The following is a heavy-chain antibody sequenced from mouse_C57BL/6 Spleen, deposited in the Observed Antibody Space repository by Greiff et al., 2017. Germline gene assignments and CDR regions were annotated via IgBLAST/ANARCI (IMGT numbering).Heavy chain of an antibody. CDR1: GFTFSSYA. CDR3: AREGSWGRYFDY. D-gene: IGHD4-1*01. CDR2: ISDGGSYT. J-gene: IGHJ2*01. V-gene: IGHV5-4*01. Sequence: EVKLVESGGGLVKPGGSLKLSCAASGFTFSSYAMSWVRQTPGKRLEWVATISDGGSYTYYPDNVKGRFTISRDKAKNKLYLQMSHLKSEDTAMYYCAREGSWGRYFDYWGQGTTLTVSS.